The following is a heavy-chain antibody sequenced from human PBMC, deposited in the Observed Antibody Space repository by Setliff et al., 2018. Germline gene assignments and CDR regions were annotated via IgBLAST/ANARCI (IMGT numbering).Heavy chain of an antibody. CDR3: ARDQFSSGWYGPPESYFDC. CDR1: GDSIIGYF. Sequence: PSETLSLTFIVSGDSIIGYFWSWIRQAPGKGLEWIGYIQKRGSTTTKYNPSLGSRISLSIDTSKNQFSLQLSSVSDGDTAVYYCARDQFSSGWYGPPESYFDCWGQGTQVTVSS. CDR2: IQKRGSTTT. V-gene: IGHV4-59*01. D-gene: IGHD6-19*01. J-gene: IGHJ4*02.